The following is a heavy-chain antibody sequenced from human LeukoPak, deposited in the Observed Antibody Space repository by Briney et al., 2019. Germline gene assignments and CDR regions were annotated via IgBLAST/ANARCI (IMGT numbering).Heavy chain of an antibody. CDR3: ARVVYCSSTSCYLYFDY. CDR2: MNPNSGNT. J-gene: IGHJ4*02. Sequence: GASVKVSCKASGYTFTSYDINWVRQATGQGLEWMGWMNPNSGNTCYAQKFQGRVTITRNTSISTAYMELSSLRSEDTAVYYCARVVYCSSTSCYLYFDYWGQGTLVTVSS. D-gene: IGHD2-2*01. V-gene: IGHV1-8*03. CDR1: GYTFTSYD.